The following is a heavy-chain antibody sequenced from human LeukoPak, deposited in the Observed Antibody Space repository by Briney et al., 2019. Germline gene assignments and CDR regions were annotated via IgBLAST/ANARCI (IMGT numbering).Heavy chain of an antibody. D-gene: IGHD6-13*01. CDR2: IKEDGSEK. V-gene: IGHV3-7*03. J-gene: IGHJ4*02. CDR3: TQTLTAAEALDY. Sequence: GGSLRLSCTASRFTFSNYWMSWVRQAPGKGLEWVANIKEDGSEKYYVDSVKGRFTISRDNAKNSLYLQMNSLKTEDTAVYYCTQTLTAAEALDYWGQGTLVTVSS. CDR1: RFTFSNYW.